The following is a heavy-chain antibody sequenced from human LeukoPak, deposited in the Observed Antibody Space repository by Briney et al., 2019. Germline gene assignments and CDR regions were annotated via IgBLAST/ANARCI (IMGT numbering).Heavy chain of an antibody. CDR3: ARRSSSSEHYYYYMDV. Sequence: SETLSLTCTVSGGSISSSSYYWGWIRQPPGKGLEWIGSIYYSGSTYYNPSLKSRVTISVDTSKNQFSLKLSSVTAADTAVYYCARRSSSSEHYYYYMDVWGKGTTVTVSS. J-gene: IGHJ6*03. CDR2: IYYSGST. CDR1: GGSISSSSYY. V-gene: IGHV4-39*01. D-gene: IGHD6-6*01.